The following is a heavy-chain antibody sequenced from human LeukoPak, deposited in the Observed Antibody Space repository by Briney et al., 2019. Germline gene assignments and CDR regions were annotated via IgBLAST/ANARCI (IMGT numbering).Heavy chain of an antibody. V-gene: IGHV4-39*07. Sequence: PSETLSLTCTVSGDSISRSSYYWGWIRQPPGKGLEWIGNIYYSGSTYYNPSLKSRVTISVDTSKNQFSLKLSSVTAADTAVYYCARALVIAARTAYFDYWGQGTLVTVSS. J-gene: IGHJ4*02. CDR2: IYYSGST. D-gene: IGHD6-6*01. CDR1: GDSISRSSYY. CDR3: ARALVIAARTAYFDY.